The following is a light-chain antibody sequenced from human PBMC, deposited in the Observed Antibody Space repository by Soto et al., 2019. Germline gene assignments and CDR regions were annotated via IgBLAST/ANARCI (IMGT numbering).Light chain of an antibody. CDR1: QSISNY. CDR3: QHRT. V-gene: IGKV1-5*03. Sequence: DIQMTQSPSTLSASVGDRVTITCRASQSISNYLAWYQQKPGKAPNLLIYKASTLQSGVPSRFSGSGSGTEFTLTISSLQPEDFATYYCQHRTFGQGTKVDIK. CDR2: KAS. J-gene: IGKJ1*01.